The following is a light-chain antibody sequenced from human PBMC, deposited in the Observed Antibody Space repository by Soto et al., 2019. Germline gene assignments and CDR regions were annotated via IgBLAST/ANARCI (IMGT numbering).Light chain of an antibody. V-gene: IGKV2-28*01. CDR3: MQALQTPFT. J-gene: IGKJ4*01. Sequence: DIVMTQSPLSLPVTPGEPASISCRSSQSLLHSNGYNYLDWYLQKPGQSPQLLIYLGSNRASGVPDRFIVSGSGTDFTLKISRVEAEDVGVYYCMQALQTPFTFGGGTKVEIK. CDR2: LGS. CDR1: QSLLHSNGYNY.